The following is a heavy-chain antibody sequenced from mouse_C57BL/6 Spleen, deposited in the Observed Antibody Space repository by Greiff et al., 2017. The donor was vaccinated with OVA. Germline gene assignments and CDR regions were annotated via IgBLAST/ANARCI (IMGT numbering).Heavy chain of an antibody. Sequence: EVKLVESGGGLVKPGGSLKLSCAASGFTFSSYAMYWVRQTPEKRLEWVATISDGGSYTYYPDNVKGRFTISRDNAKNNLYLQMRHLKSEDTAMYYCASTMVTTMYYWGQGTSVTVSS. V-gene: IGHV5-4*03. CDR1: GFTFSSYA. D-gene: IGHD2-2*01. CDR2: ISDGGSYT. J-gene: IGHJ4*01. CDR3: ASTMVTTMYY.